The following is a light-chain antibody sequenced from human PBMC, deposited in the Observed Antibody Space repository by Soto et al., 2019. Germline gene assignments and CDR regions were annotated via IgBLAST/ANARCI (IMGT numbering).Light chain of an antibody. Sequence: DIQMTQSLSSLSASVGDTVTITCRASQSISNSLSWYQQKPGKAPKFLIYVASTLQRGVPSRCSGSGSGTDFTLTISSLQPEDVATYYCQQTFSPPYTFGQGTKLEIK. CDR3: QQTFSPPYT. J-gene: IGKJ2*01. CDR2: VAS. CDR1: QSISNS. V-gene: IGKV1-39*01.